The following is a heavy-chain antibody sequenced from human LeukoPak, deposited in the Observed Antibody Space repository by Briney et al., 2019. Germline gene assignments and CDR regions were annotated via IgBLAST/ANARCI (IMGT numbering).Heavy chain of an antibody. V-gene: IGHV4-59*12. CDR2: IYYSGST. D-gene: IGHD2-21*01. J-gene: IGHJ4*02. CDR1: GGSISSYY. CDR3: ARGSFRSTYSLDY. Sequence: PSETLSLTCTVSGGSISSYYWSWIRQPPGKGLEWIGYIYYSGSTNYNPSLKSRVTISVDTSKNQFSLTLSSVTAADTAVYYCARGSFRSTYSLDYWGQGTLVTVSS.